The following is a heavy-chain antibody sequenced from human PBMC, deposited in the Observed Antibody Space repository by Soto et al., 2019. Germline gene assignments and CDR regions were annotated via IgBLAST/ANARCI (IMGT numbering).Heavy chain of an antibody. V-gene: IGHV3-33*01. Sequence: QVQLVESGGGVAQPGTSLRLSCAASGFRFSNHGIHWVRQAPGKGLEWVTHIWSDGNNKYYADSVKGRFTISRDNTKGTLDLQMNSLRVEDTAVYYCARDGQWLSHYAMDVWGQGTTVTVSS. CDR1: GFRFSNHG. J-gene: IGHJ6*02. D-gene: IGHD6-19*01. CDR2: IWSDGNNK. CDR3: ARDGQWLSHYAMDV.